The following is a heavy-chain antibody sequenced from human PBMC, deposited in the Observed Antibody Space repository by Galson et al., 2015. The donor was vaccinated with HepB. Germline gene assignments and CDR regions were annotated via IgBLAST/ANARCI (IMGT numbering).Heavy chain of an antibody. J-gene: IGHJ4*02. D-gene: IGHD1-14*01. Sequence: SLRLSCAASGFTFSSYAMHWVRQAPGKGLEWVAVISYDGSNKYYADSVKGRFTISRDNSKNTPYLQMNSLRAEDTAVYYCARDQIRTLDYWGQGTLVTVSS. CDR1: GFTFSSYA. CDR3: ARDQIRTLDY. V-gene: IGHV3-30*04. CDR2: ISYDGSNK.